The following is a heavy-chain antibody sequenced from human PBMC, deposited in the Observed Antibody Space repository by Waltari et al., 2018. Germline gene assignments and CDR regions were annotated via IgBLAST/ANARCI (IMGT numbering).Heavy chain of an antibody. D-gene: IGHD2-15*01. V-gene: IGHV1-69*08. J-gene: IGHJ4*02. CDR3: ARADCSGGSCYARAVDY. Sequence: QVQLVQSGAEVKKPGSSVKVSCKASGGTFSSYAISWVRQAPGQGLEWMGRVIPSFGTANYAQKSQGRVTITADKSTSKAYMELSSLRSEDTAVYYCARADCSGGSCYARAVDYWGQGTLVTVSS. CDR1: GGTFSSYA. CDR2: VIPSFGTA.